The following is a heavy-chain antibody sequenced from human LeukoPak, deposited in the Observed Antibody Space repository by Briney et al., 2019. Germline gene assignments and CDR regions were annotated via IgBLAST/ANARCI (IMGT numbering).Heavy chain of an antibody. CDR2: INHSGST. V-gene: IGHV4-34*01. J-gene: IGHJ4*02. CDR1: GGSFSGYY. Sequence: SETLSLTCAVDGGSFSGYYWSWIRQPPGKGLEWIGEINHSGSTNYNPSLKSRVTISVDTSKNQFSLKLSSVTAADTAVYYCASDPSIAARRGFDYWGQGTLVTVSS. CDR3: ASDPSIAARRGFDY. D-gene: IGHD6-6*01.